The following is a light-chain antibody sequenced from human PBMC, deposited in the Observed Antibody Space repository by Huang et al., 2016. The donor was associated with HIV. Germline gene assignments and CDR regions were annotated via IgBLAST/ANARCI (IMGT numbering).Light chain of an antibody. CDR3: QQYGTSPYT. CDR2: AAS. J-gene: IGKJ2*01. Sequence: EIVLTQSPGTLSVSPGETATLSCRASQTISKNYLAWHQQKPGQAPRLLIHAASTRVTGIPDRFSGSGSGTDFNFTISRLGPEDFAVYDCQQYGTSPYTFGQGTKLEI. V-gene: IGKV3-20*01. CDR1: QTISKNY.